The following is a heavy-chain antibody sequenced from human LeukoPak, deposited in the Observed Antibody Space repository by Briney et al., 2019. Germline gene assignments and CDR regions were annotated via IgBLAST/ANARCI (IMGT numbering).Heavy chain of an antibody. CDR2: INPNSGGT. V-gene: IGHV1-2*02. CDR1: GYTFTGYY. J-gene: IGHJ4*02. Sequence: ASVKVSCKASGYTFTGYYMHWVRQAPGQGLEWMGWINPNSGGTNYAQKFQGRVTMTRDTSISTAYMELSRLRSDDTAVYYCARPYYDFWSGYNIYYFDYWGREPWSPSPQ. D-gene: IGHD3-3*01. CDR3: ARPYYDFWSGYNIYYFDY.